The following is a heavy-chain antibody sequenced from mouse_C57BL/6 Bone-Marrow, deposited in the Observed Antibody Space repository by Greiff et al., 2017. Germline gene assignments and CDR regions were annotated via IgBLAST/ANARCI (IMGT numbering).Heavy chain of an antibody. CDR3: ARGGMVTTSPHWYFDV. D-gene: IGHD2-1*01. CDR1: GYAFSSYW. Sequence: VQLQESGAELVKPGASVKISCKASGYAFSSYWMNWVKQRPGKGLEWIGQIYPGDGDTNYNGKFKGKATLTADKSSSTAYMQLSSLTSEDSAVYFCARGGMVTTSPHWYFDVWGTGTTVTVSS. CDR2: IYPGDGDT. J-gene: IGHJ1*03. V-gene: IGHV1-80*01.